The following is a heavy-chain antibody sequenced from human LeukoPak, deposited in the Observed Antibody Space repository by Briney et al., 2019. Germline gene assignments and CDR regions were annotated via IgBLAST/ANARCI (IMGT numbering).Heavy chain of an antibody. D-gene: IGHD2-2*01. CDR3: ARTTLTAAPLDP. J-gene: IGHJ5*02. CDR2: MYYSGST. CDR1: GGSISSYY. V-gene: IGHV4-59*08. Sequence: SETLSLICTVSGGSISSYYWSWIRQPPGKGLEWIGYMYYSGSTNYNPFLKSRVSISGDMSKNQFSLKLSSVTAADTAVYYCARTTLTAAPLDPWGQGTLVTVSS.